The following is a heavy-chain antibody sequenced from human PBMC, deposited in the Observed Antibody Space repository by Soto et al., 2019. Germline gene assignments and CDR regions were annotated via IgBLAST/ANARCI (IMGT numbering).Heavy chain of an antibody. CDR2: INPNSGGT. V-gene: IGHV1-2*02. CDR3: ARAPNPYSSSSGWFDP. Sequence: ASVKVSCKASGYTFTGYYMHWVRQAPGQGLEWMGWINPNSGGTNYAQKFQGRVTMTRDTSISTAYMELSRLRSDDAAVYYCARAPNPYSSSSGWFDPWGQGTLVTVSS. J-gene: IGHJ5*02. D-gene: IGHD6-6*01. CDR1: GYTFTGYY.